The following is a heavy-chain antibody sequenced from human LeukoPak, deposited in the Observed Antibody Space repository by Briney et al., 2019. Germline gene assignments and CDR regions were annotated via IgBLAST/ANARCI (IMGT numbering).Heavy chain of an antibody. Sequence: ASVKVSCKASGYTFIDYYMHWVRQAPGQGLEWLGWIKPNGGGTNYAQKFQGRITMTRDTSISTAYMEVSRLRSDDSAVYYCARSTNYYYDGMDVWGQGTTVTVSS. J-gene: IGHJ6*02. V-gene: IGHV1-2*02. D-gene: IGHD1-1*01. CDR1: GYTFIDYY. CDR2: IKPNGGGT. CDR3: ARSTNYYYDGMDV.